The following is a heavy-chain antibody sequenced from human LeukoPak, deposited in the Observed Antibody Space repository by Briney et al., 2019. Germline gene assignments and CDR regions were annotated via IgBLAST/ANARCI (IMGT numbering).Heavy chain of an antibody. D-gene: IGHD7-27*01. CDR3: ARRGQELGHVFDI. Sequence: GGSLRLSCAGSGFXFNTYVMSWVRQAPGKGLKWMAVISSDGNNKYYANSVKGRFTISRDNSKTTLFLQMDSLRPEDTALYYCARRGQELGHVFDIWGQGTMVTVSS. V-gene: IGHV3-30-3*01. J-gene: IGHJ3*02. CDR2: ISSDGNNK. CDR1: GFXFNTYV.